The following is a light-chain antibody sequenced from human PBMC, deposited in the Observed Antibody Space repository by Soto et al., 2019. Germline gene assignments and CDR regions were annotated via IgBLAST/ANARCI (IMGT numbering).Light chain of an antibody. CDR3: SSYTSSSTYV. CDR2: EVS. Sequence: QSVLTQPASVSGSPGQSITISCTGTSSDVGGYNYVSWYQQHPGKAPKLMIYEVSNRPSGVSNRFSGSKSGNTASLTISGLRAEVEADYYCSSYTSSSTYVFGTGTKVTVL. V-gene: IGLV2-14*01. CDR1: SSDVGGYNY. J-gene: IGLJ1*01.